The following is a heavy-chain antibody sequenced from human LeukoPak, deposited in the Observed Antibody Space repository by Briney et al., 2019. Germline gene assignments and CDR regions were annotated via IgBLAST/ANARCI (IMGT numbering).Heavy chain of an antibody. J-gene: IGHJ4*02. CDR3: ASIVVPAAMMYYFDY. V-gene: IGHV4-30-4*01. D-gene: IGHD2-2*01. Sequence: SETLSLTCAVYGGSFSGYYWSWIRQPPGKGLEWIGYIYYSGSTYYNPSLKSRVTISVDTSKNQFSLKLSSVTAADTAVYYCASIVVPAAMMYYFDYWGQGTLVTVSS. CDR2: IYYSGST. CDR1: GGSFSGYY.